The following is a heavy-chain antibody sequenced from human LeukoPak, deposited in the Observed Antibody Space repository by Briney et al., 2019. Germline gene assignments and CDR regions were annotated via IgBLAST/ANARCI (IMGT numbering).Heavy chain of an antibody. D-gene: IGHD3-10*01. CDR1: GFTVSSNY. CDR2: IYSGGST. Sequence: PGGSLRLSCAASGFTVSSNYMSWVRQAPGKGLEWASVIYSGGSTYYADSVKGRFTISRDNSKNTLYLQMNSLRAEDTAVYYCARDGFGLEGWCDPWGQGTLVTVSS. CDR3: ARDGFGLEGWCDP. J-gene: IGHJ5*02. V-gene: IGHV3-66*02.